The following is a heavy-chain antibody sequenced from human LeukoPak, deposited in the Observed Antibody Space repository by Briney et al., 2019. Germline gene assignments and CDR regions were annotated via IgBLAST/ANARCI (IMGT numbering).Heavy chain of an antibody. CDR3: AKRIAEAAGIYFDS. Sequence: GVSLRLSCAGSGFSFSIFAMTWVRHAPGKGLEWVSSIYGGGTNTFFADSVKGRFTISRDDSKNMRFLEMDSLRPEDTAVYFCAKRIAEAAGIYFDSWGQGTLVTVSS. CDR1: GFSFSIFA. D-gene: IGHD6-19*01. CDR2: IYGGGTNT. V-gene: IGHV3-23*01. J-gene: IGHJ4*02.